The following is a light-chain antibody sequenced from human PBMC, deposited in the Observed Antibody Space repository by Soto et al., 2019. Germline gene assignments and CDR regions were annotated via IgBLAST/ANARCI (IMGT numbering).Light chain of an antibody. CDR3: MQTLQTPLT. V-gene: IGKV2-28*01. CDR2: LGS. J-gene: IGKJ4*01. CDR1: QSLLHSNGYNY. Sequence: DIVMTQSPLSLPVTPGEPASISCRSSQSLLHSNGYNYLNWYLQKPGQSPQLLIYLGSNRASGVTDRFRGSASGTDFTLKISRVEAEDVGVYYCMQTLQTPLTFGGGTKVEIK.